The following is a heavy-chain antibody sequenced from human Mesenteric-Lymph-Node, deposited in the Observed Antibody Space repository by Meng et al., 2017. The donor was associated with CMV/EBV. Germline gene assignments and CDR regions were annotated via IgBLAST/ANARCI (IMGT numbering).Heavy chain of an antibody. V-gene: IGHV1-69*06. CDR2: IIPIFGTA. CDR1: GGTFSSYA. Sequence: SVKVSCKASGGTFSSYAISWVRQAPGQGLEWMGGIIPIFGTANYAQKFQGRVTFTADTSTNSAYMELTSLKSEDTAVYYCARVPMTGLYFDNWGQGTLVTVSS. CDR3: ARVPMTGLYFDN. D-gene: IGHD3-9*01. J-gene: IGHJ4*02.